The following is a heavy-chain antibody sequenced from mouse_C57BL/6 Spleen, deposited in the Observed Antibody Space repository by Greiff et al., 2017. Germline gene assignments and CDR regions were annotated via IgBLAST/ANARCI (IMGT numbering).Heavy chain of an antibody. CDR3: ARDISNFFDY. Sequence: DVMLVESGGGLVKPGGSLKLSCAASGFTFSSYAMSWVRQTPEKRLEWVATISDGGSYTYYPDNVKGRFTISRDNAKNNLYLQMSHLKSEDTAMYYCARDISNFFDYWGQGTTLTVSS. CDR1: GFTFSSYA. J-gene: IGHJ2*01. D-gene: IGHD1-1*01. CDR2: ISDGGSYT. V-gene: IGHV5-4*01.